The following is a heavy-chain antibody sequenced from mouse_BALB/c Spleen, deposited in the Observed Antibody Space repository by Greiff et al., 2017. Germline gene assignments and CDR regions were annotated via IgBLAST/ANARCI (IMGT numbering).Heavy chain of an antibody. CDR1: GYTFTSYW. J-gene: IGHJ1*01. V-gene: IGHV1-87*01. D-gene: IGHD1-1*01. CDR2: IYPGDGDT. CDR3: ASDGNWYFDV. Sequence: QVQLQQSGAELARPGASVKLSCKASGYTFTSYWMQWVKQRPGQGLEWIGAIYPGDGDTRYTQKFKGKATLTADKSSSTAYMQLSSLASEDSAVYYCASDGNWYFDVWGAGTTVTVSS.